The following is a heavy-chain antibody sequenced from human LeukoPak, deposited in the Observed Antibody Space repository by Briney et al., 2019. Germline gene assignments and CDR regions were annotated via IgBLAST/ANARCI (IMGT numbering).Heavy chain of an antibody. CDR2: IPYDGSTK. CDR3: TTLNTGTAIFDY. D-gene: IGHD4-17*01. V-gene: IGHV3-30*02. Sequence: PGGSLRLSCAASGFTFGGCGMNWVRQAPGKGLEWVAFIPYDGSTKDYGDSVKGRFTISRDNSKNTLYLQMNNLRRDDTAMYYCTTLNTGTAIFDYWGQGTVVTVSS. CDR1: GFTFGGCG. J-gene: IGHJ4*02.